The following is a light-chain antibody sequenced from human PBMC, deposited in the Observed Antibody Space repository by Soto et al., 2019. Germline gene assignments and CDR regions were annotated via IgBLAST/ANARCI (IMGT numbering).Light chain of an antibody. Sequence: DIQMTQSPSTLSASVGDRVTITCRASQSISSWLAWYQQKPGKAPKLLIYDASSLESGVPAMFSGSGSGTEFTLTISSLHPDDFATYYCQQYNSYSPYTFGQGTKLEIK. CDR3: QQYNSYSPYT. J-gene: IGKJ2*01. CDR2: DAS. CDR1: QSISSW. V-gene: IGKV1-5*01.